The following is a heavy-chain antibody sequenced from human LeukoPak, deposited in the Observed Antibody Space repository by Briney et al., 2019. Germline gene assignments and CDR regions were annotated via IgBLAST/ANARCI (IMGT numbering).Heavy chain of an antibody. Sequence: GATVKLSYESSGYTFKIYDMHCVRHAPAQRVEWMGWINAGNCHTKYSQKFQGRDTITRDTSASTDYMELSSLRAEDTAVYYCARVVLSDPDYGMDVWGKGTTVSVSS. D-gene: IGHD3-10*01. CDR1: GYTFKIYD. CDR3: ARVVLSDPDYGMDV. V-gene: IGHV1-3*01. J-gene: IGHJ6*04. CDR2: INAGNCHT.